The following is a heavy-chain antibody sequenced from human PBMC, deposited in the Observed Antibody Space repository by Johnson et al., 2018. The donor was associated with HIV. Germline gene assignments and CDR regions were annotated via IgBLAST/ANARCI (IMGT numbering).Heavy chain of an antibody. Sequence: VQLVESGGGLVKPGGSLRLSCAASGFTFSHAWMSWVRQAPGKGLQWVGRIKSKTDGGTRDYAAPVKGRFAISRDDSKNTLYLQMNSLRAEDTAVYYCAKDGAGPDAFDIWGQGTMVTVSS. J-gene: IGHJ3*02. CDR3: AKDGAGPDAFDI. V-gene: IGHV3-15*01. CDR1: GFTFSHAW. D-gene: IGHD3-16*01. CDR2: IKSKTDGGTR.